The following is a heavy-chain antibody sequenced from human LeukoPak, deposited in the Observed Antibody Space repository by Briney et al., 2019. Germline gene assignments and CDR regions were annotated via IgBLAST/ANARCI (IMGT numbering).Heavy chain of an antibody. CDR3: ARGLDILTGYPGYYFDY. Sequence: KTSETLSLTCTVSGGSISSYYWSWIRQPPGKGLEWIGYIYYSGITNYNPSLKSRVTISVDTSKNQFSLKLNPMTAPDTAWYYCARGLDILTGYPGYYFDYWGQGTMVTVSS. CDR1: GGSISSYY. D-gene: IGHD3-9*01. V-gene: IGHV4-59*01. CDR2: IYYSGIT. J-gene: IGHJ4*02.